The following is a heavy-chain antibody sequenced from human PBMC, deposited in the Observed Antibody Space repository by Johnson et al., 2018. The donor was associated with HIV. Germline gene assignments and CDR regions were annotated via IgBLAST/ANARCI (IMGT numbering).Heavy chain of an antibody. CDR2: IRYDGSNK. CDR3: AKDRRYYGSDERAGAFDI. V-gene: IGHV3-30*02. CDR1: GFTFSSYG. J-gene: IGHJ3*02. D-gene: IGHD3-10*01. Sequence: QVQLVESGGGVVQPWRSLRLSCAASGFTFSSYGMHWVRQAPGKGLEWVAFIRYDGSNKYYADSVKGRFTISRDNTKNTLYLQMNSLRAEDTAVYYCAKDRRYYGSDERAGAFDIWGQGTMVTVSS.